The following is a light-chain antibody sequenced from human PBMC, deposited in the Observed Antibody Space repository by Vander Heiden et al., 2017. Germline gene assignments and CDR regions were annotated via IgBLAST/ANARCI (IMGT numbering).Light chain of an antibody. CDR2: RDD. CDR3: ATWDESLNDWV. Sequence: SVLTVPPSASRIPGQRVTISCSGSRSDIGSKSVDWYQQFPGTAPKLLIYRDDQRPSGVPGRFSGTKYGSSASLASRELQSEDEAEYYCATWDESLNDWVFGGGTKLTVL. CDR1: RSDIGSKS. V-gene: IGLV1-44*01. J-gene: IGLJ3*02.